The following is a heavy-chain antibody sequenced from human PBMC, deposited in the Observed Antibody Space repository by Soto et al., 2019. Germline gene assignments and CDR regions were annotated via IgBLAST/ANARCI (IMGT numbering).Heavy chain of an antibody. CDR3: AKGLGHVYYYNMDV. V-gene: IGHV3-23*01. D-gene: IGHD3-16*01. CDR2: LSGSGDTT. J-gene: IGHJ6*03. CDR1: GFIFSSFA. Sequence: GGSLRLSCAPSGFIFSSFAMSWVRQAPGKGLEWVSALSGSGDTTNYADSVRGRFTISRDNSENTLYLQMNSLRAEDTAVYYCAKGLGHVYYYNMDVWGKGTTVTVSS.